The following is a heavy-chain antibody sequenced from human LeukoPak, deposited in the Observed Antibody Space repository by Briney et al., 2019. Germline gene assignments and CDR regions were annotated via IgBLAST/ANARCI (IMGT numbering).Heavy chain of an antibody. CDR3: TRLDSSIAVF. D-gene: IGHD6-6*01. CDR1: GFTFSGSA. V-gene: IGHV3-73*01. J-gene: IGHJ4*02. CDR2: IRSKANSYAT. Sequence: GGSLRLSCAASGFTFSGSAMHWVRQASGKGLEWVGRIRSKANSYATAYAASVKGRFTISRDDSKNTAYLQMNSLKTEDTAVYYCTRLDSSIAVFWGQGTLVTVSS.